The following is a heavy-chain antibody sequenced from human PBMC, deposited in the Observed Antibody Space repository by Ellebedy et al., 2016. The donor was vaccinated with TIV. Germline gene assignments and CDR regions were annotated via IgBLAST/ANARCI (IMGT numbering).Heavy chain of an antibody. D-gene: IGHD2-15*01. CDR3: ARALGYCSDGSCYGYFDY. Sequence: PGGSLRLSCTASGFTFPDHAMNWVRQAPGEGLEWVSAISGSGGGTYYADSVKGRFTISRDNSKNTLSLQMNSLRAEDTAVYYCARALGYCSDGSCYGYFDYWGRGTLVTVSS. CDR1: GFTFPDHA. J-gene: IGHJ4*02. CDR2: ISGSGGGT. V-gene: IGHV3-23*01.